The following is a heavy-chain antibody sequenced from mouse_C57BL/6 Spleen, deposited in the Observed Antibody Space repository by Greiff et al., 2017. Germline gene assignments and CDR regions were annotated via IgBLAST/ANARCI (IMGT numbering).Heavy chain of an antibody. J-gene: IGHJ1*03. CDR3: ARRTTEVATSDYGY. CDR2: IDPSDSDT. D-gene: IGHD1-1*01. V-gene: IGHV1-69*01. CDR1: GYTFTGYW. Sequence: QVQLQQSGAELVMPGASVKLSCKASGYTFTGYWMHWVKQSPGQGLEWIGEIDPSDSDTNYNQKFKGKSTLTVDKSSSTAYMQLSSLTSEDSAVYYCARRTTEVATSDYGYRGKGTTVTV.